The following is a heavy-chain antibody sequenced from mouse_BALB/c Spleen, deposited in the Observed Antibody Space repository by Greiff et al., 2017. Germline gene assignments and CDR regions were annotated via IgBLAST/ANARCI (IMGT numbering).Heavy chain of an antibody. CDR2: ISSGSSTI. J-gene: IGHJ3*01. V-gene: IGHV5-17*02. Sequence: EVKLVESGGGLVQPGGSRKLSCAASGFTFSSFGMHWVRQAPEKGLEWVAYISSGSSTIYYADTVKGRFTISRDNPKNTLFLQMTSLRSEDTAMYYCAISGGPYGNAPFAYWGQGTLVTVSA. D-gene: IGHD2-10*02. CDR1: GFTFSSFG. CDR3: AISGGPYGNAPFAY.